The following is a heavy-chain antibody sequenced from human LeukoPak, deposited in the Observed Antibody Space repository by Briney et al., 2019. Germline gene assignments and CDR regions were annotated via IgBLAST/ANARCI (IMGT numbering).Heavy chain of an antibody. CDR1: GGTFSSYA. CDR2: IIPIFGTA. V-gene: IGHV1-69*13. D-gene: IGHD3-9*01. J-gene: IGHJ4*02. CDR3: AESNYDILTGYLTSADY. Sequence: GASVKVSCKASGGTFSSYAISWVRQAPGQGLEWMGGIIPIFGTANYAQKFQGRVTITADESTSTAYMELGSLRSEDTAVYYCAESNYDILTGYLTSADYWGQGTLVTVSS.